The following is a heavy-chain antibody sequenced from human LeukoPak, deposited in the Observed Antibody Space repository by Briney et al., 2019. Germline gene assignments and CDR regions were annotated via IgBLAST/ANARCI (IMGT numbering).Heavy chain of an antibody. Sequence: GGFLRLSCAVSGFDISNKYINWVRQAPGKGLEWVSVVYGDGSTSYADSVQGRFTLSRDNSKSTVYLQMSGLRVEDTALYYCATRRGFSGYDLGYWGQGTLVTVAS. CDR3: ATRRGFSGYDLGY. J-gene: IGHJ4*02. CDR1: GFDISNKY. V-gene: IGHV3-53*01. D-gene: IGHD5-12*01. CDR2: VYGDGST.